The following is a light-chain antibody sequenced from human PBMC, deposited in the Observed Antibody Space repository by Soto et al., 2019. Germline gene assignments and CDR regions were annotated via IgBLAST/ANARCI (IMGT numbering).Light chain of an antibody. J-gene: IGLJ2*01. CDR2: STN. Sequence: QTVVTQEPSFSGSPGRTVTLTCGLTSGSVSTSDYPSWYQQTPGQAPRTPIYSTNTRSSGVPDRFSGSILGNKAALTITGAQADDESDYYCVLHMGSGTVVFGGGTKLTVL. CDR3: VLHMGSGTVV. CDR1: SGSVSTSDY. V-gene: IGLV8-61*01.